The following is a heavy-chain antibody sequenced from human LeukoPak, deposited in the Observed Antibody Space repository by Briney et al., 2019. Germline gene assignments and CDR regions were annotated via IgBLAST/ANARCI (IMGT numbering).Heavy chain of an antibody. V-gene: IGHV3-74*01. CDR3: ARVAYTIMITFGGVRGAFDI. CDR2: INSDGSST. D-gene: IGHD3-16*01. CDR1: GFTFSSYW. J-gene: IGHJ3*02. Sequence: GGSLRLSCAASGFTFSSYWMHWVRQAPGKGLVWVSRINSDGSSTSYADSVKGRFTISRDNAKNTLYLQMNSLRAEDTAVYYCARVAYTIMITFGGVRGAFDIWGQGTMVTVSS.